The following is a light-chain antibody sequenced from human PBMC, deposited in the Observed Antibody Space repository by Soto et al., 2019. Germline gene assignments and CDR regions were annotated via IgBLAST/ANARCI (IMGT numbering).Light chain of an antibody. CDR3: QQYNNWLT. J-gene: IGKJ4*01. V-gene: IGKV3-15*01. CDR1: ESIDFN. Sequence: ERVMTQSPATLSVSPGERVTLSCRASESIDFNLAWYQQKPGQAPRLLIYGASNRATGIPARFSGSGSGTEFTLTISSLQSEDFALYYCQQYNNWLTFGGGTKVDIK. CDR2: GAS.